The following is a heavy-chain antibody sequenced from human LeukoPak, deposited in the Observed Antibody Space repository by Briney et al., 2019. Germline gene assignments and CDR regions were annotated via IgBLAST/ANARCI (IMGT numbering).Heavy chain of an antibody. D-gene: IGHD1-26*01. CDR3: ARDLGRATRDY. V-gene: IGHV1-18*01. J-gene: IGHJ4*02. Sequence: ASVKVSCKASGGTFSSYAISWVRQAPGQGLEWMGWISAYNGNTNYAQKLQGRVTMTTDTSTSTAYMELRSLRSDDTAVYYCARDLGRATRDYWGQGTLVTVSS. CDR1: GGTFSSYA. CDR2: ISAYNGNT.